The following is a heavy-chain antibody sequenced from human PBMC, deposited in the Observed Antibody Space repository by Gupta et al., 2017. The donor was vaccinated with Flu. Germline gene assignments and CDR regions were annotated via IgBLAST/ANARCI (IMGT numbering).Heavy chain of an antibody. CDR1: GFTFSSYA. CDR3: AKDVTTWDESPGYYEWFDP. CDR2: ISGSGQST. J-gene: IGHJ5*02. Sequence: EVQLLESGGGLVQPGGSLRLSWAASGFTFSSYAMSWVRRSPGKGLEWVSAISGSGQSTYYTDYVRGRFTISRDNSKNTLYLQMNRLRGEDTAVYYCAKDVTTWDESPGYYEWFDPRGQGTLVTVSS. V-gene: IGHV3-23*01. D-gene: IGHD3-22*01.